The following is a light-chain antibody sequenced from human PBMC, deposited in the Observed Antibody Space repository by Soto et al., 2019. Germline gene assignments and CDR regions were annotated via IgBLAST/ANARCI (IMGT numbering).Light chain of an antibody. V-gene: IGKV1-17*01. CDR1: QGIRSE. CDR2: TAS. J-gene: IGKJ1*01. CDR3: QHYNGYSEA. Sequence: IQMTQSPSSLSASVGDRVTITCRASQGIRSELGWYQQKPGKAPNLLIYTASTLQSGVPSRFSGSGSGTEFTLTISSLQPDDFATYYCQHYNGYSEAFGQGTKVDIK.